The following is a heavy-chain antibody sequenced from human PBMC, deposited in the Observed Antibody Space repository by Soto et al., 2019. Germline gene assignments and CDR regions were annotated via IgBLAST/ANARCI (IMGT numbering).Heavy chain of an antibody. Sequence: ASVKVSCKASGYTFTGYYLHWVRQAPGQGPEWVGKIDPDSGETDQSQKFQGRVTLTRDTAIDTAYMELTRLTLDDTAIYYCARGPLEWGQGTLLTLSS. J-gene: IGHJ4*02. V-gene: IGHV1-2*02. CDR2: IDPDSGET. CDR3: ARGPLE. CDR1: GYTFTGYY.